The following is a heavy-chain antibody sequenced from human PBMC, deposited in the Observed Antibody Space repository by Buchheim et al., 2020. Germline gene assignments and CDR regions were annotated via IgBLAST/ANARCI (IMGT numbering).Heavy chain of an antibody. CDR1: GFTFSSYW. J-gene: IGHJ4*02. D-gene: IGHD3-3*01. CDR2: IKQDGSDK. V-gene: IGHV3-7*03. Sequence: EVQLVESGGAVVQPGGSLRLSCVGSGFTFSSYWMTWVRQAPGKGLEWVANIKQDGSDKYYVDSVKGRFTISRDTAKNSLYLQMNSLRAEDTAVYYCARDLVVTIFGVVTHYIDYWGQGTL. CDR3: ARDLVVTIFGVVTHYIDY.